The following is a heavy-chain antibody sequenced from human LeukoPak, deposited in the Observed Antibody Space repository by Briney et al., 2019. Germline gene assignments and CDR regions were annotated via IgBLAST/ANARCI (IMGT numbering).Heavy chain of an antibody. CDR2: ISSSSSYI. Sequence: GGSLRLSCAASGFTFSSYSMNWVRQAPGKGLEWVSSISSSSSYIYYADSVKGRFTISRGNAKNSLYLQMNSLRAEDTAVYYCARGLEQLDDAFDIWGQGTMVTVSS. CDR1: GFTFSSYS. D-gene: IGHD6-13*01. V-gene: IGHV3-21*01. CDR3: ARGLEQLDDAFDI. J-gene: IGHJ3*02.